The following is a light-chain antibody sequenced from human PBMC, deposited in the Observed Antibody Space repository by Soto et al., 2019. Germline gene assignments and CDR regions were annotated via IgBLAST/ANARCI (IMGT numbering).Light chain of an antibody. CDR3: QHYGNSRWT. CDR2: SVS. V-gene: IGKV3-20*01. Sequence: IVLTQSPGTLSLSPGERATVSCRASQSVTTSYLAWYQQKPGQAPRLLVHSVSDRATGIPDRFSGSGSGTDFTLTISRLEPEDFAVYYCQHYGNSRWTFGQGTKVEIK. J-gene: IGKJ1*01. CDR1: QSVTTSY.